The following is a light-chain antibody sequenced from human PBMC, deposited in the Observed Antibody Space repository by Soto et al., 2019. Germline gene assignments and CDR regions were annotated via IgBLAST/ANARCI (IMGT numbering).Light chain of an antibody. CDR3: QQSYSTPRT. Sequence: AIQLTQSPSSLSASVGDRVTITCRASQGISSALAWYQQKPGKAPKLLISHASSLESGVPSRFSGSGSGTDFTLTISSLQPEDFATYYCQQSYSTPRTFGQGTKVEIK. V-gene: IGKV1-13*02. CDR2: HAS. CDR1: QGISSA. J-gene: IGKJ1*01.